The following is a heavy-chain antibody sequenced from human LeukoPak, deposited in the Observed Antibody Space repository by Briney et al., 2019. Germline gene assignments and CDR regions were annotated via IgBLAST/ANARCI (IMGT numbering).Heavy chain of an antibody. J-gene: IGHJ4*02. CDR3: ARSRGQWLATQEYYFDY. V-gene: IGHV4-59*08. Sequence: SETLSLTCTVSGGSISSYYWSWIRQPPGKGLEWIGYIYYSGSTNYNPSLKSRVTISVDTSNNQFSLKLSSVTAADTAVYYCARSRGQWLATQEYYFDYWGQGTLVTVSS. CDR2: IYYSGST. D-gene: IGHD6-19*01. CDR1: GGSISSYY.